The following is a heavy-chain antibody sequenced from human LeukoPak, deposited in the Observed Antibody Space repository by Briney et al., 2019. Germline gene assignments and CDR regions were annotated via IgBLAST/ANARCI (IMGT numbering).Heavy chain of an antibody. CDR2: IYYSGST. J-gene: IGHJ2*01. CDR1: GGSISSHY. CDR3: ARVFRYSYGYGPYWHFDL. V-gene: IGHV4-59*11. Sequence: SETLSLTCTVSGGSISSHYWSWIRQPPGKGLEWIGYIYYSGSTNYNPSLKSRVTISADTSKNQFSLELSSVTAADTAVYYCARVFRYSYGYGPYWHFDLWGRGTLVTVSS. D-gene: IGHD5-18*01.